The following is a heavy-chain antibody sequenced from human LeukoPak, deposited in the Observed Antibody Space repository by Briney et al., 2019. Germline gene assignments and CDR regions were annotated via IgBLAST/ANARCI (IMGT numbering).Heavy chain of an antibody. CDR2: ITSSGRTP. CDR3: ARDRTNFYDPSGGYYKIKSYF. V-gene: IGHV3-23*01. J-gene: IGHJ1*01. D-gene: IGHD3-10*01. Sequence: PGGSLRLSCEASGFTFNTHAMSWVRQAPGKGLEWVASITSSGRTPYYTDSVKGRFTISRDNSKNTLYLQMNSLRGKDTAVYYCARDRTNFYDPSGGYYKIKSYFWGQGSLVTVSS. CDR1: GFTFNTHA.